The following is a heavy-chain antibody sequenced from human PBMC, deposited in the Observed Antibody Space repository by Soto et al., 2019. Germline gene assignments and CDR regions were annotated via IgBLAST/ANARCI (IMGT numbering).Heavy chain of an antibody. J-gene: IGHJ6*02. CDR1: GGSISSSSYY. D-gene: IGHD4-4*01. Sequence: SETLSLTCTVSGGSISSSSYYWGWIRQPPGKGLEWIGSIYYSGYTYYNPSLNSRVTISIDTSKNQFSLKLSSVTAADTALYSCARHHAPLHIGYYCDMEVWGQGPTVTSSS. CDR2: IYYSGYT. CDR3: ARHHAPLHIGYYCDMEV. V-gene: IGHV4-39*01.